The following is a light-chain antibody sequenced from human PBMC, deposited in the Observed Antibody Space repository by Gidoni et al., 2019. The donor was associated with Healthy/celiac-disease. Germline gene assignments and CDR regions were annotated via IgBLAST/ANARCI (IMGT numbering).Light chain of an antibody. J-gene: IGLJ2*01. Sequence: QSVLTQPPPVSGAPGQRVTITCTGSSSNIGAGYDVHWYQQLPGTAPKLLIYGNSNRPSGVPDRFSGSKSGTSASLVITGLQAEDEADYYCQSYDSSLSGSVVFGGGTKLTVL. CDR2: GNS. CDR1: SSNIGAGYD. V-gene: IGLV1-40*01. CDR3: QSYDSSLSGSVV.